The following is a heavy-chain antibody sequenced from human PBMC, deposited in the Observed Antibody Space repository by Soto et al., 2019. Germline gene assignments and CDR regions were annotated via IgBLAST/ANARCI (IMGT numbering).Heavy chain of an antibody. J-gene: IGHJ6*02. CDR1: GDSVSSNSAA. CDR2: TYYRSKWYN. D-gene: IGHD6-13*01. V-gene: IGHV6-1*01. Sequence: SQTLSLTCAISGDSVSSNSAAWNWIRQSPSRGLEWLGRTYYRSKWYNDYAVSVKSRITINPDTSKNQFSLQLNSVTPEDTAVYYCATDDSWLAHLTYYYYYGMDVWGQGTTVTVSS. CDR3: ATDDSWLAHLTYYYYYGMDV.